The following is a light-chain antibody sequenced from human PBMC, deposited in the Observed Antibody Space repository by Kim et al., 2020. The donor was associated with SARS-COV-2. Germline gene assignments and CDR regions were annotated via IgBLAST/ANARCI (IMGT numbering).Light chain of an antibody. CDR2: GAS. J-gene: IGKJ1*01. CDR3: KQYNSYFT. CDR1: QTISSW. V-gene: IGKV1-5*01. Sequence: DIQMTQSPSTLSASIGDRVTITCRASQTISSWLAWYQQKPGKAPKLLIYGASSLESGVPSRFSGSGSGTEFTLTISSLQPDDFATYYCKQYNSYFTFGQGTKVDIK.